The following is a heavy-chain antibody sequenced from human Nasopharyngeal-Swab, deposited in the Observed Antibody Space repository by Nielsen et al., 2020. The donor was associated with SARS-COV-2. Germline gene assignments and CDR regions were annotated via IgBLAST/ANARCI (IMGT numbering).Heavy chain of an antibody. D-gene: IGHD6-19*01. CDR2: IYYSGST. CDR1: GGSISSYY. Sequence: GSLRLSCTVSGGSISSYYWSWIRQPPGKGLEWIGYIYYSGSTKYNPSLKSRVTISVDTSKNQFSLKLSSVTAADTAVYYCARLSSGYYPFDYWGQGTLVTVSS. V-gene: IGHV4-59*08. J-gene: IGHJ4*02. CDR3: ARLSSGYYPFDY.